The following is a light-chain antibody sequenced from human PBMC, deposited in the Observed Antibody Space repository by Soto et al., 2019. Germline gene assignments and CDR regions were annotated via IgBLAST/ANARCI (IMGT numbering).Light chain of an antibody. CDR3: QQDGTSIRT. J-gene: IGKJ1*01. Sequence: EIVLTQSPGTLSLSPGKRATLSCRASQSVFSNFLAWYQQKPGQAPRLLIYGASSRATGIPDRFSGSGSGTDFTLTISGLEPEDFAVYYCQQDGTSIRTFGQGTKVEIK. V-gene: IGKV3-20*01. CDR1: QSVFSNF. CDR2: GAS.